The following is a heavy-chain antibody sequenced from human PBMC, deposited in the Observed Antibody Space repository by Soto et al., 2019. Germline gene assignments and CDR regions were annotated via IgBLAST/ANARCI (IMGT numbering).Heavy chain of an antibody. CDR1: GFTFSSYA. CDR2: ISGSGGST. D-gene: IGHD2-2*01. CDR3: AKEEGDIVVVPAAMNDY. J-gene: IGHJ4*02. Sequence: GSLRLSCAASGFTFSSYAMSWVRQAPGKGLEWVSAISGSGGSTYYADSVKGRFTISRDNSKNTLYLQMNSLRAEDTAVYYCAKEEGDIVVVPAAMNDYWGQGTLVTVSS. V-gene: IGHV3-23*01.